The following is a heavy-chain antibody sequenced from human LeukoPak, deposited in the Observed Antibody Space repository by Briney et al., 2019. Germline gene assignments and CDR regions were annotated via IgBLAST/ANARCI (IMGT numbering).Heavy chain of an antibody. CDR1: GGTFSSYA. J-gene: IGHJ6*02. Sequence: GASVKVSCKASGGTFSSYAISWVRQAPGQGLEWMGGIIPIFCTANYAQKFQGRVTITADESTSTAYMELSSLRSEDTAVYYCARVRGDPITMVRGVIIWDYYYGMDVWGQGTTVTVSS. CDR2: IIPIFCTA. V-gene: IGHV1-69*13. D-gene: IGHD3-10*01. CDR3: ARVRGDPITMVRGVIIWDYYYGMDV.